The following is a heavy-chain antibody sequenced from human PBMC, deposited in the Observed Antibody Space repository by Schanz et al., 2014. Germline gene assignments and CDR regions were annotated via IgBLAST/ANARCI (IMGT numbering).Heavy chain of an antibody. D-gene: IGHD6-19*01. V-gene: IGHV1-18*01. J-gene: IGHJ4*02. CDR3: ARDGYSSGWYDRDIAHFDY. CDR2: ISAYNGNT. Sequence: QVQLVQSGAEVKKPGASVKVSCKASGYTFTSYGINWVRQAPGQGLEWMGWISAYNGNTNYAQKLQGRVTMTTDTSTSTTYMELRSLRSDDAAVYYCARDGYSSGWYDRDIAHFDYWGQGTLVTVSS. CDR1: GYTFTSYG.